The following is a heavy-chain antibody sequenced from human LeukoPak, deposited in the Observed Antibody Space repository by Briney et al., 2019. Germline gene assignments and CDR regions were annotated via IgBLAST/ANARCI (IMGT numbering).Heavy chain of an antibody. J-gene: IGHJ2*01. V-gene: IGHV4-34*01. CDR1: GGPFSGYY. Sequence: KSSETLSLTCAVYGGPFSGYYWSWIRQSPGKGLEWIGEINQSGSTTYKPSLKGRVTISVDTSKTQFSLKLSSVTAADTAVYYCARGKEYCGGDCFSSWYFDLWGRGTLVTVPS. D-gene: IGHD2-21*02. CDR3: ARGKEYCGGDCFSSWYFDL. CDR2: INQSGST.